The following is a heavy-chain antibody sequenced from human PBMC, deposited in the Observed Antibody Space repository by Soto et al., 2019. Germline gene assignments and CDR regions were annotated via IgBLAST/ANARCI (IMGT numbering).Heavy chain of an antibody. D-gene: IGHD3-16*02. CDR2: VYHSGPT. CDR3: ARDYRGELSYDAFDI. V-gene: IGHV4-4*02. CDR1: GGSISGSHW. Sequence: PSETLSLTCVVSGGSISGSHWWSWVRQFPGMGLEWIGEVYHSGPTNYNPSFKSRVTLSADKSKNQLSLKLTSVTAADTAVYYCARDYRGELSYDAFDIWGQGTMVTVSS. J-gene: IGHJ3*02.